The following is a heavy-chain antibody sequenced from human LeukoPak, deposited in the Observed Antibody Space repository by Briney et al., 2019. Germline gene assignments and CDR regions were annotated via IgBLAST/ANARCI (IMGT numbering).Heavy chain of an antibody. CDR3: AREDYYDSSGYPDAFDI. CDR1: GFTFSSYS. V-gene: IGHV3-48*01. D-gene: IGHD3-22*01. Sequence: GGSLRLSCAASGFTFSSYSMNWVRQAPGKGLEWVSYISSSSSTIYYADSVKGRFTISRDNAKNSLYLQMNSLRAEDTAVYYCAREDYYDSSGYPDAFDIWGQGTMVTVSS. CDR2: ISSSSSTI. J-gene: IGHJ3*02.